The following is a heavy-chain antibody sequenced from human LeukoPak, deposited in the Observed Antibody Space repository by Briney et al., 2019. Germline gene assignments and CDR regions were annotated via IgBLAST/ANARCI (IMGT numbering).Heavy chain of an antibody. V-gene: IGHV1-2*02. Sequence: ASVKVSCKASGYTFTGYYMHWVRQAPGQGLEWMGWINPNSGGTNYAQKFQGRVTMTRDTSISTAYMELSRLRSDDTAVYYCARAGVGYYYYDSSGYSPNWFDPWGQGTLVTVSS. CDR1: GYTFTGYY. D-gene: IGHD3-22*01. CDR3: ARAGVGYYYYDSSGYSPNWFDP. J-gene: IGHJ5*02. CDR2: INPNSGGT.